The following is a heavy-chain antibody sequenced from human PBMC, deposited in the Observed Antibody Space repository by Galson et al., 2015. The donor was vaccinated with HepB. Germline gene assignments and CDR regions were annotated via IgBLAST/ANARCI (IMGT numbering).Heavy chain of an antibody. J-gene: IGHJ4*02. CDR1: GGTFSSYA. CDR2: IIPIFGTA. D-gene: IGHD5-18*01. V-gene: IGHV1-69*06. CDR3: ARGIGQGYITPPAFDY. Sequence: SVKVSCKAFGGTFSSYAISWVRQAPGQGLEWMGGIIPIFGTANYAQKFQGRVTITADKSTSTAYMELSSLRSEDTAVYYCARGIGQGYITPPAFDYWGQGTLVTVSS.